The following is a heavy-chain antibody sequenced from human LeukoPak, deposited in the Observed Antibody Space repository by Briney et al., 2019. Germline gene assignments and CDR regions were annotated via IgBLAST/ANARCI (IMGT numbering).Heavy chain of an antibody. Sequence: SETLSLTCAVYGGSFSGYYWSWIRQPPGKGLEWIGEINHSGSTNYNPSLKSRVTISVDTSKNQFSLKLSSVTAADTAVYYCARVVTGAMGLYYYYYGMDVWGQGTTVTVSS. D-gene: IGHD1-20*01. V-gene: IGHV4-34*01. CDR2: INHSGST. CDR1: GGSFSGYY. CDR3: ARVVTGAMGLYYYYYGMDV. J-gene: IGHJ6*02.